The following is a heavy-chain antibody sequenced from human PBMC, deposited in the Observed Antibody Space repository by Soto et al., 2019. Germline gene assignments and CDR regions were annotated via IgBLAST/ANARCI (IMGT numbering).Heavy chain of an antibody. Sequence: QVQLVQSGAEVKKPGASVKVSCKASGYTFTSHGISWVRQAPGQGLEWMGWNSAYNGNTNYAQKLQGRVTRTTDTATITTYMEMQSRRSDATSVYYCARDPSRGEIVATLPYDDDGMDVWGQGTTVTVSS. V-gene: IGHV1-18*01. CDR1: GYTFTSHG. D-gene: IGHD5-12*01. J-gene: IGHJ6*02. CDR3: ARDPSRGEIVATLPYDDDGMDV. CDR2: NSAYNGNT.